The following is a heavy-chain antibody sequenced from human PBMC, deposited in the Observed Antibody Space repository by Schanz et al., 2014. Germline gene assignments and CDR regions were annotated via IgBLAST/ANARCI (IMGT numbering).Heavy chain of an antibody. Sequence: VQVVESGGGLVQPGGSLRLSCVASGFNVSKSYVSWVRQAPGKGLEWVALISYDGSSKNHADSVQGRFTISRDNSKNALYLQMNSLIDEDTAVHYGARLSVAGRPHVNYWYVDPWGRGALVTVSS. CDR2: ISYDGSSK. CDR1: GFNVSKSY. D-gene: IGHD6-19*01. V-gene: IGHV3-33*08. J-gene: IGHJ2*01. CDR3: ARLSVAGRPHVNYWYVDP.